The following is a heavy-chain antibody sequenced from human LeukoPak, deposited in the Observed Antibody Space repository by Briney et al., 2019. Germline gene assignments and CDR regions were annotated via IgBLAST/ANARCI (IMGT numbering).Heavy chain of an antibody. D-gene: IGHD1-14*01. CDR3: AREAEEAFDI. V-gene: IGHV3-21*01. Sequence: GGSLRLSRAASGFTFSSYAMSWVRQAPGKGLEWVSSISDSDNSMYYANSVKGRFTMSRDNTKNSLYLQMNSLRAEDTAVYYCAREAEEAFDIWGQGTMVTVSS. CDR2: ISDSDNSM. CDR1: GFTFSSYA. J-gene: IGHJ3*02.